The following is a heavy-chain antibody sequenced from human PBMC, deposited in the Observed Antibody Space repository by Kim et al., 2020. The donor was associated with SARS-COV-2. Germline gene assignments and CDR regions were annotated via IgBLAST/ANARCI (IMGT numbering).Heavy chain of an antibody. J-gene: IGHJ5*02. CDR2: IYYSGST. CDR3: AREEILSIAAANWFDP. CDR1: GRSVSSGSYY. Sequence: SETLSLTCTVSGRSVSSGSYYWSWIRQPPGQGLEWIGYIYYSGSTNYNPSLQSRVTISVDTSKNQFSLKLSSVTAADTAVYYCAREEILSIAAANWFDPWGQGTLVTVSS. V-gene: IGHV4-61*01. D-gene: IGHD6-13*01.